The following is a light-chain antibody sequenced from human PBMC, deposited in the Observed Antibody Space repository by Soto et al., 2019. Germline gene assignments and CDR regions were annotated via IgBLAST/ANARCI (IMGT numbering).Light chain of an antibody. CDR2: KAS. CDR3: QQYSSYPLT. CDR1: QSFSSW. J-gene: IGKJ4*01. V-gene: IGKV1-5*03. Sequence: DIQMIQSPSTLSASVGDRVTITCRASQSFSSWLAWYQQKPGKAPKLLIYKASSLESGVPSRFSGSGSGTEYTLTISSLQSDDFATYYCQQYSSYPLTFGGGTKVEIK.